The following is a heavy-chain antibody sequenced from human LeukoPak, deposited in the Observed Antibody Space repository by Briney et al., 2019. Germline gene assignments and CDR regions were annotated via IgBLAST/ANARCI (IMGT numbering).Heavy chain of an antibody. V-gene: IGHV3-21*06. J-gene: IGHJ4*02. CDR2: ISTSSDKI. Sequence: GGSLRLSCAASGFTFDDYAMHWVRQAPGKGLEWVSCISTSSDKIYYADSVKGRFTISRDNAKNSLYLQMNSLRAEDTAVYFCARDTDFDYWGQGTLVTVSS. CDR3: ARDTDFDY. CDR1: GFTFDDYA.